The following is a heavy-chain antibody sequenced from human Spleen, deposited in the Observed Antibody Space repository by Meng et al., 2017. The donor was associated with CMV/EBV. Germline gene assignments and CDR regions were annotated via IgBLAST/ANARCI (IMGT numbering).Heavy chain of an antibody. J-gene: IGHJ6*02. V-gene: IGHV3-7*01. Sequence: GESLKISCAASGFTFSGYWMSWVRQTPEKGLEWVANIKQDGSEEFYLDSVKGRFTISRDNAKKSLFLQMNSLRAEDTAIYYCATCLGGNCYYSMDVWGQGTTVTVSS. CDR2: IKQDGSEE. CDR3: ATCLGGNCYYSMDV. CDR1: GFTFSGYW. D-gene: IGHD3-10*01.